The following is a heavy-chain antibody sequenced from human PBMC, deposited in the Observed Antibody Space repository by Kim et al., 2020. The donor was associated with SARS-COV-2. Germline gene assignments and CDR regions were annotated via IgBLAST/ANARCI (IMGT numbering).Heavy chain of an antibody. V-gene: IGHV1-69*01. D-gene: IGHD2-21*02. CDR2: TA. Sequence: TANSAQQFQGRVTITADESTSTAYMELSSLRSEDTAVYYCARGDSWYLAYWGQGTLVTVSS. CDR3: ARGDSWYLAY. J-gene: IGHJ4*02.